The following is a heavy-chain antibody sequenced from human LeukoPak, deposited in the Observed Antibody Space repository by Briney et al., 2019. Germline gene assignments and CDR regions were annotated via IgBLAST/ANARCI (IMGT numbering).Heavy chain of an antibody. CDR3: ARDRGFGGGFDY. Sequence: ASVKVSCKASGYTFTSYYMHWVRQAPGQGLEWMGIINPSGGSTSYAQKFQGRVTMTRDMSTSTVYMELRSLRSEDTAVYYCARDRGFGGGFDYWGQGTPVTVSS. CDR1: GYTFTSYY. V-gene: IGHV1-46*01. D-gene: IGHD3-3*01. CDR2: INPSGGST. J-gene: IGHJ4*02.